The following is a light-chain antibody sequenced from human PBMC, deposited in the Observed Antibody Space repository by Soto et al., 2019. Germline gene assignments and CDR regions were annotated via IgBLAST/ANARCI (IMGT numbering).Light chain of an antibody. CDR2: DTS. J-gene: IGKJ3*01. Sequence: EIVLTQSPATLSLSPGERATLSCRASQSVRNYLAWYQQKPGQSPRLLIYDTSNRATDVPARFSVSGSGTDFTLTISSLEPEDVAVYFCQQRNNWPLTFGPGTKVDIK. CDR1: QSVRNY. CDR3: QQRNNWPLT. V-gene: IGKV3-11*01.